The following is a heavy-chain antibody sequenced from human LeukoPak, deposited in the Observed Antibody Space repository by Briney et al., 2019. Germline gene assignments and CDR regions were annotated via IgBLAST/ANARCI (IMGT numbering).Heavy chain of an antibody. V-gene: IGHV4-59*01. D-gene: IGHD3-22*01. J-gene: IGHJ4*02. CDR2: IYYSGST. Sequence: KSSETLSLTCTVSGGSISSYYWSWIRQPPGKGLEWIGYIYYSGSTNYNPSLKSRVTISVDTSKNQFSLKLSSVTAADTAVYYCARDSSGYYPRFDYWGQGTLVTVSS. CDR3: ARDSSGYYPRFDY. CDR1: GGSISSYY.